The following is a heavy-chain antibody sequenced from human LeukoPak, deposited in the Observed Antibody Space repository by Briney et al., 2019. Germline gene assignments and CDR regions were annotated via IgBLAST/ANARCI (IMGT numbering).Heavy chain of an antibody. Sequence: ASVKVSCKASGGTFSSYAISWVRQAPGQGLEWMGGIIPIFGTANYAQKFQGRVTITADKSTSTAYMELSSLRSEDTAVYYCARARGDYYAPPPPFSLSFDYWGQGTLVTVSS. J-gene: IGHJ4*02. CDR3: ARARGDYYAPPPPFSLSFDY. V-gene: IGHV1-69*06. CDR1: GGTFSSYA. D-gene: IGHD3-10*01. CDR2: IIPIFGTA.